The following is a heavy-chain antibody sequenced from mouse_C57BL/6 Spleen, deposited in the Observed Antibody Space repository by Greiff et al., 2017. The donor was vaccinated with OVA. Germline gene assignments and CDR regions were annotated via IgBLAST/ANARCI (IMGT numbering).Heavy chain of an antibody. CDR2: IEPNSGGT. Sequence: QVQLQQPGAELVKPGASVKLSCKASGYTFTSYWMHWVKQRPGRGLEWIGRIEPNSGGTKYNEKFKGKATLTVDKPSSTAYMQLSSLTSEDAAVYYCARSNYCLDYWGQGTTLTVSS. CDR1: GYTFTSYW. D-gene: IGHD1-1*02. J-gene: IGHJ2*01. V-gene: IGHV1-72*01. CDR3: ARSNYCLDY.